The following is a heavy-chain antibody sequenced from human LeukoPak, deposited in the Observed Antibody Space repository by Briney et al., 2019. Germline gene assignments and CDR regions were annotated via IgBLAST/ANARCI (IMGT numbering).Heavy chain of an antibody. D-gene: IGHD3-22*01. J-gene: IGHJ4*02. V-gene: IGHV3-23*01. CDR3: AKDSSYYYDSSGYYGYY. CDR1: GFTFSSYA. CDR2: ISGSGGST. Sequence: PGGSLRLSCAASGFTFSSYAMSWVRQAPGKGLEWVSSISGSGGSTYYADSVKGRFTISRDNSKNTLYLQMNSLRAEDTAVYYCAKDSSYYYDSSGYYGYYWGQGTLVTVSS.